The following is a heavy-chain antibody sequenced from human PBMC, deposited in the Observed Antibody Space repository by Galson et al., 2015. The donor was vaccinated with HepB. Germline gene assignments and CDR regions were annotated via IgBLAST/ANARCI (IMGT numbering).Heavy chain of an antibody. D-gene: IGHD3-3*01. J-gene: IGHJ6*02. V-gene: IGHV3-30-3*01. CDR3: ARDPIDDFWSGYFYYYYYGMDV. Sequence: SLRLSCAASGFTFSSYAMHWVRQAPGKGLEWVAVISYDGSNKYYADSVKGRFTISRDNSKNTLYLQMNSLRAEDTAVYYCARDPIDDFWSGYFYYYYYGMDVWGQGTTVTVSS. CDR2: ISYDGSNK. CDR1: GFTFSSYA.